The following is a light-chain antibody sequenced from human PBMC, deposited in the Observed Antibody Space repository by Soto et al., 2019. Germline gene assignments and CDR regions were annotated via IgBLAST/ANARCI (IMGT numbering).Light chain of an antibody. Sequence: EIVMTQSPVTLSVSPGERVTLSCRASQSLATNLAWYQQKPGQTPRLVIYGISARASGIPGRFSGSGFGTDFTLTISSLQPEDSAVYYCPQYLDWPLTFGGGTMVEI. CDR1: QSLATN. J-gene: IGKJ4*01. V-gene: IGKV3-15*01. CDR3: PQYLDWPLT. CDR2: GIS.